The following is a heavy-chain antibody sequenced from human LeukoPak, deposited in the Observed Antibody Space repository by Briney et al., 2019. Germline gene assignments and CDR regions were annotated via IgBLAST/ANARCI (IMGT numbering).Heavy chain of an antibody. CDR2: IWYDGSNK. Sequence: GRSLRLSRAASGFTFSSYGMPWVRKAPGKGLEWVAVIWYDGSNKYYADSVKGRFTISRDNSKITLYLQMNSLRAEDTAVYYCARENFPPRSPYYYYGMDVWGQGTTVTVSS. CDR3: ARENFPPRSPYYYYGMDV. V-gene: IGHV3-33*01. CDR1: GFTFSSYG. J-gene: IGHJ6*02.